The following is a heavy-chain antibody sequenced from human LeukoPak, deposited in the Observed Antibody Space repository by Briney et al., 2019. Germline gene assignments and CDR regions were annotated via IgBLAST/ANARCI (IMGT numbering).Heavy chain of an antibody. J-gene: IGHJ4*02. Sequence: ASETLSLTCTVSGGSISSYYWSWIRQPPGKGLEWIGYIYYSGSTNYNPSLKSRVTISVDTSKNQFSLKLSPVTAADTAVYYCATGGSEYSYGYLGFDYWGQGTLVTVSS. CDR1: GGSISSYY. V-gene: IGHV4-59*01. CDR3: ATGGSEYSYGYLGFDY. D-gene: IGHD5-18*01. CDR2: IYYSGST.